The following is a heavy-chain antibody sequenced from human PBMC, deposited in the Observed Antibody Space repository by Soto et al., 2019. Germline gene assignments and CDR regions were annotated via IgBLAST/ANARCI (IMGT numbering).Heavy chain of an antibody. V-gene: IGHV1-69*13. CDR1: GGTFSSYA. CDR3: ARAPYSSGWTSTHYGMDV. D-gene: IGHD6-19*01. Sequence: ASVKVSCKASGGTFSSYAISWVRQAPGQGLEWMGGIIPIFGTANYAQKFQGRVTITADESTSTAYMELSSLRSEDTAVYYCARAPYSSGWTSTHYGMDVWGQGTTVTVSS. J-gene: IGHJ6*02. CDR2: IIPIFGTA.